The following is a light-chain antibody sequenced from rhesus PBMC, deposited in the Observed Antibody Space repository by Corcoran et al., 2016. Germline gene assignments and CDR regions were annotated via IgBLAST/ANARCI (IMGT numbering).Light chain of an antibody. CDR2: AAS. J-gene: IGKJ1*01. CDR1: QGISDY. CDR3: LQGYSTPWT. Sequence: DIQMTQSPSSLSASVGDRVTITCRASQGISDYLNWYQQKPGKASKRLIYAASSLESGVPSRFRGSGSVTDVTLTISSLQPEDVAAYYCLQGYSTPWTFGQGTKVEIK. V-gene: IGKV1-36*02.